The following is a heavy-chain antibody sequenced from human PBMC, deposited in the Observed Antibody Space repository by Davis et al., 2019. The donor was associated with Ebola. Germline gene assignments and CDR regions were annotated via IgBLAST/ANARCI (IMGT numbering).Heavy chain of an antibody. CDR1: GFTFSSYS. V-gene: IGHV3-21*04. Sequence: GESLKISCAASGFTFSSYSMNWVRQAPGKGLEWVSSISSSSSYIYYGDSVKGRFTISRDNAKNSLYLQMNSLRVEDTAVYYCVREHGYGDYGGYFDLWGRGTLVTVSS. D-gene: IGHD4-17*01. J-gene: IGHJ2*01. CDR2: ISSSSSYI. CDR3: VREHGYGDYGGYFDL.